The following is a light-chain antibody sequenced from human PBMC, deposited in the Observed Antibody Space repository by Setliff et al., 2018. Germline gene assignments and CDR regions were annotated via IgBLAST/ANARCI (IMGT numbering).Light chain of an antibody. CDR1: SSNIGHSY. CDR3: GTWDSSLGAVV. V-gene: IGLV1-51*01. J-gene: IGLJ2*01. CDR2: DND. Sequence: QSVLTQPPSVSAAPGQRVTISCSGSSSNIGHSYVSWYQQLPGTAPKLLIYDNDDRPSGIPDRFSGSKSGTSATLGITGLQTGDEADYYCGTWDSSLGAVVVGGGTK.